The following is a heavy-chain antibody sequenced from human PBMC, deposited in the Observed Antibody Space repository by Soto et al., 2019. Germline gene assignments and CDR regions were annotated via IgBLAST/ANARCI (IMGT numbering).Heavy chain of an antibody. CDR1: GFNFRNYW. CDR2: IKDDGTEK. Sequence: EVPLVESGGGLVQPGGSLTLSCAASGFNFRNYWMKWVRQAPGKGLEWVANIKDDGTEKNYVDSVRGRFSISRDNAKSSLSLQMHSLTVEDTSVYYCARGHTYIIHWGQGTLVTVSS. CDR3: ARGHTYIIH. J-gene: IGHJ4*02. V-gene: IGHV3-7*04. D-gene: IGHD3-10*01.